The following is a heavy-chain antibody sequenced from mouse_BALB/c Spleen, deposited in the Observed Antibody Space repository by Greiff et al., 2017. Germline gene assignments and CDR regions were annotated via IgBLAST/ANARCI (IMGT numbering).Heavy chain of an antibody. CDR3: ARSRTPMDY. J-gene: IGHJ4*01. CDR2: ISSGSSTI. V-gene: IGHV5-17*02. Sequence: DVMLVESGGGLVQPGGSRKLSCAASGFTFSSFGMHWVRQAPERGLGWVAYISSGSSTIYYADTVKGRFTISRDNPKNTLFLQMTSLRSEDTAMYYCARSRTPMDYWGQGTSVTVSS. CDR1: GFTFSSFG.